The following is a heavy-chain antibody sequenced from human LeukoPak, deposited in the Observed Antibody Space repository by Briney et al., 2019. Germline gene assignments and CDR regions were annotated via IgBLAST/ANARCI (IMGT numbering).Heavy chain of an antibody. V-gene: IGHV3-48*03. J-gene: IGHJ4*02. Sequence: PGGSLRLSCAASGFTFSSYEMNWVRQAPGKGLEWVSYISSSGSTIYYADSVKGRFTISRDNAKNSVHLQMNSLRAGDTAVYYCATFIIGPTIDYWGQGTLVTVSS. D-gene: IGHD3-10*01. CDR2: ISSSGSTI. CDR3: ATFIIGPTIDY. CDR1: GFTFSSYE.